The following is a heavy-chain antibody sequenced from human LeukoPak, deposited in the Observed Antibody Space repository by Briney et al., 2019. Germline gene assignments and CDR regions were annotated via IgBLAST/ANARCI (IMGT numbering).Heavy chain of an antibody. CDR2: INHSGST. Sequence: SETLSLTCAVYGGSFSGYYWSWIRQPPGKGLEWIGEINHSGSTNYNPSLKSRVTISVDTSKNQFSLKLRSVTAADTAVYYCARQAGGAFDIWGQGTMVIVSS. V-gene: IGHV4-34*01. J-gene: IGHJ3*02. D-gene: IGHD4-23*01. CDR3: ARQAGGAFDI. CDR1: GGSFSGYY.